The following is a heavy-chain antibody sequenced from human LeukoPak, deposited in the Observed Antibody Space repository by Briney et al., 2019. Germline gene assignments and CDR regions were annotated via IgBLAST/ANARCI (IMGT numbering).Heavy chain of an antibody. CDR2: INPNSGGT. CDR1: GYTFTGYY. V-gene: IGHV1-2*02. J-gene: IGHJ4*02. D-gene: IGHD6-13*01. CDR3: ARAYSSSWFHGY. Sequence: ASVKVSCKAFGYTFTGYYMHWVRQAPGQGLEWMGWINPNSGGTNYAQKFQGRVTMTRDTSISTAYMELSRLRSDDTAVYYCARAYSSSWFHGYWGQGTLVTVSS.